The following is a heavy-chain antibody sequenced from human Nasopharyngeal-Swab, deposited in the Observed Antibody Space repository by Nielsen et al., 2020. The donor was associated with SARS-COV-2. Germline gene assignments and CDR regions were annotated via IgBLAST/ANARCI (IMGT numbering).Heavy chain of an antibody. V-gene: IGHV4-39*01. CDR2: IYYSGST. J-gene: IGHJ4*02. D-gene: IGHD5-18*01. Sequence: SETLSLTCTVSGGSISSNPYYWGWIRQPPGKGLEWIGTIYYSGSTYYSPSLKSRVTISVDTSMNHFSLRLSSVTAADTAVYYCARQSLYRYAPAYIDYWGQGTLVTVSS. CDR3: ARQSLYRYAPAYIDY. CDR1: GGSISSNPYY.